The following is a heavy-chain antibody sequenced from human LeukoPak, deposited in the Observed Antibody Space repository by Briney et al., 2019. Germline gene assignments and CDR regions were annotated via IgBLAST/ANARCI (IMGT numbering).Heavy chain of an antibody. D-gene: IGHD3-16*02. V-gene: IGHV4-34*01. CDR1: GGSFSGYY. Sequence: SETLSLTCAVYGGSFSGYYWSWIRQPPGKGLEWIGEINHSGSTNYNPSLKSRVTISVDTSKNQFSLKLSSVTAADTAVYYCARDRFALTFDYWGQGILVTVST. CDR3: ARDRFALTFDY. J-gene: IGHJ4*02. CDR2: INHSGST.